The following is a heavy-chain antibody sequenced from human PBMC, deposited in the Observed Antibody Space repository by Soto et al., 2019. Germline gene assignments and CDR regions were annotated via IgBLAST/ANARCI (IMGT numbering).Heavy chain of an antibody. V-gene: IGHV4-39*01. J-gene: IGHJ6*02. Sequence: PSETLSLTCTVSGGSISSSSYYWGWIRQPPGKGLEWIGSIYYSGSTYYNPSLKSRVTISVDTSKNQFSLKLSSVTAADTAVYYCAGIWDRYYYGMDVWGQGTTVTVS. CDR3: AGIWDRYYYGMDV. D-gene: IGHD1-26*01. CDR2: IYYSGST. CDR1: GGSISSSSYY.